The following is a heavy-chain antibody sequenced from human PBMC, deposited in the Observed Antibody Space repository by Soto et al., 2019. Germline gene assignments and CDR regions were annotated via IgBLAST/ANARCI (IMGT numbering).Heavy chain of an antibody. CDR1: GGSLSDYY. V-gene: IGHV4-4*07. CDR2: IDDSGNT. CDR3: VRGLGGYDQLFQY. D-gene: IGHD5-12*01. J-gene: IGHJ4*02. Sequence: ASETLSLTCTVSGGSLSDYYWIWIRQPAGKRLEWIGRIDDSGNTNYNPSLKSRLTMSVDTSKNQFSLKLSSVTAADTALYYCVRGLGGYDQLFQYWGQGALVTVSS.